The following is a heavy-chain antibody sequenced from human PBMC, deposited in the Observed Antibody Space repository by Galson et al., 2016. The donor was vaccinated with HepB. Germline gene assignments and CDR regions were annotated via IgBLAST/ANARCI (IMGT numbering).Heavy chain of an antibody. V-gene: IGHV4-39*01. J-gene: IGHJ4*02. CDR2: IYYSGST. Sequence: SETLSLTCTVSGGSISSSSYSWGWIRQPPGKGLEWIGSIYYSGSTYYNPSLNSRVTISVDTSKNQFSLNLSSVTAADTAVYHCASHSGTDPTYYFDYWGQGTLVTVSS. D-gene: IGHD1-1*01. CDR1: GGSISSSSYS. CDR3: ASHSGTDPTYYFDY.